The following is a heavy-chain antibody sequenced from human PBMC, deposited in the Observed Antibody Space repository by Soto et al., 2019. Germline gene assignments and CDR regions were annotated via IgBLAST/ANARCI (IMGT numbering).Heavy chain of an antibody. J-gene: IGHJ5*02. CDR2: INPSGGST. Sequence: QVQLVQSGAEVKKPGASVKVSCKASGYTFTSYYMHWVRQAPGQGLEWMGIINPSGGSTSYAQKFQGRVTMTRDTSTSTVYMELSSLRSEDTAVYYCARDLGAYYDFWSGYSGPNWFDPWGQGTLVTVSS. D-gene: IGHD3-3*01. V-gene: IGHV1-46*01. CDR1: GYTFTSYY. CDR3: ARDLGAYYDFWSGYSGPNWFDP.